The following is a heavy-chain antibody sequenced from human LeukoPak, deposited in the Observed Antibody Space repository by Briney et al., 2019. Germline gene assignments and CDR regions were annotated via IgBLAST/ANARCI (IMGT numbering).Heavy chain of an antibody. J-gene: IGHJ4*02. CDR2: IYSGGST. CDR1: GFTFSVSV. CDR3: ARTYYYDSSGPD. D-gene: IGHD3-22*01. Sequence: GGSLRLSCAASGFTFSVSVMHWVRQAPGKGLEWVSVIYSGGSTYYADSVKGRFTISRDNSKNTLYLQMNSLRAEDTAVYYCARTYYYDSSGPDWGQGTLVTVSS. V-gene: IGHV3-53*01.